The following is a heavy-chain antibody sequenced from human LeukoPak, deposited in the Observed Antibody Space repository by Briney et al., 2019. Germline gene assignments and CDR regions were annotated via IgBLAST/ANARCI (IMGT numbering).Heavy chain of an antibody. CDR1: GYTFTGYY. D-gene: IGHD3-10*01. V-gene: IGHV1-2*02. CDR2: INPNSGGT. J-gene: IGHJ3*02. Sequence: ASVKVSCKASGYTFTGYYMYWVRQAPGQGLEWMGWINPNSGGTNYAQKFQGRVTMTRDTSISTAYMELSRLRSDDTAVYYCARVGFGEFDDAFDIWGQGTMVTVSS. CDR3: ARVGFGEFDDAFDI.